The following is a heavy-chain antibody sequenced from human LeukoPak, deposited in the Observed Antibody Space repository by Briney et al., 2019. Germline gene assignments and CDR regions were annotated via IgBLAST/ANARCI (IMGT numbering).Heavy chain of an antibody. CDR2: IIPILGIA. CDR3: ASPLYGDYVQGFDY. CDR1: GYIFNTYS. J-gene: IGHJ4*02. V-gene: IGHV1-69*02. Sequence: SVKVSCKASGYIFNTYSISWVRQAPGQGLEWMGRIIPILGIANYAQKFQGRVTITADKSTSTAYMELSSLRSEDTAVYYCASPLYGDYVQGFDYWGQGTLVTVSS. D-gene: IGHD4-17*01.